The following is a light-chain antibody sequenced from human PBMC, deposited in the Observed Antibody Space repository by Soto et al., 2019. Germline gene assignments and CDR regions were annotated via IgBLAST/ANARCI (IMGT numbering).Light chain of an antibody. CDR2: DTS. CDR1: TGPVTTEHY. J-gene: IGLJ2*01. Sequence: QAVVTQEPSLTVSPGGTVTLTCDSSTGPVTTEHYPYWFQQKPGQDPRTLIFDTSNQHSRAPARFSGSLLGGTAALTLSGAAAEDDAEYYLLDSYMGVGVFGGGTQLTVL. V-gene: IGLV7-46*01. CDR3: LDSYMGVGV.